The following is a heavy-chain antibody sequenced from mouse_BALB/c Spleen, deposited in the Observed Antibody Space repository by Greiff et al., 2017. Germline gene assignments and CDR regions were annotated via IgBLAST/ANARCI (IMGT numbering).Heavy chain of an antibody. Sequence: VQLQQSGAELVRSGASVKLSCTASGFNIKDYYMHWVKQRPEQGLEWIGWIDPENGDTEYAPKFQGKATMTADTSSNTAYLQLSSLTSEDTAVYYCKRGLYGNYDGEVGGAGTTVTVSS. CDR2: IDPENGDT. J-gene: IGHJ1*01. CDR3: KRGLYGNYDGEV. V-gene: IGHV14-4*02. CDR1: GFNIKDYY. D-gene: IGHD2-1*01.